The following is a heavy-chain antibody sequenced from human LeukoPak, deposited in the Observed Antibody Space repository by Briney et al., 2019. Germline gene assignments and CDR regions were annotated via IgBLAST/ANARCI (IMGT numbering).Heavy chain of an antibody. V-gene: IGHV4-34*01. CDR3: ARIGSSRGFDY. CDR2: INHSGST. J-gene: IGHJ4*02. CDR1: GGSFSGYY. D-gene: IGHD6-6*01. Sequence: PSETLSLTCAVYGGSFSGYYWSWIRQPPGKGLEWIGEINHSGSTNYNPSLKSRVTISVDTSKNQFSLKLSSVTAADTAVYYCARIGSSRGFDYWGQGTLVTVSP.